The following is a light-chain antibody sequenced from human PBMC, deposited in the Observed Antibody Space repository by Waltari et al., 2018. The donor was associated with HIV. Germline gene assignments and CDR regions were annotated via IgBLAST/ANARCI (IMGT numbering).Light chain of an antibody. V-gene: IGLV3-25*03. J-gene: IGLJ2*01. CDR2: KDS. CDR3: QSADSSGTSVL. CDR1: ALPKQY. Sequence: SYELTQPPSVSVSPGQTARIPCSGDALPKQYAYWYQQKPGQAPVLVIYKDSERPSGIPERFSGSSSGATVTLTISGVQAEDEADYYCQSADSSGTSVLFGGGTKLTVL.